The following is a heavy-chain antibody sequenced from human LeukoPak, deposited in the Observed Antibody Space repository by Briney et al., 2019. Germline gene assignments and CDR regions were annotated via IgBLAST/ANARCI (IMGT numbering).Heavy chain of an antibody. CDR3: AREILSRRIDY. D-gene: IGHD3-3*01. CDR2: INPNSGDT. V-gene: IGHV1-2*02. Sequence: ASVKVSCKASGYTFTDYYLHWVRQAPGQGLEWMEWINPNSGDTNYAQKFQGSVTMTRDTSISTAYMELNRLRSDDMAVYYCAREILSRRIDYWGRGTLVTVSS. CDR1: GYTFTDYY. J-gene: IGHJ4*02.